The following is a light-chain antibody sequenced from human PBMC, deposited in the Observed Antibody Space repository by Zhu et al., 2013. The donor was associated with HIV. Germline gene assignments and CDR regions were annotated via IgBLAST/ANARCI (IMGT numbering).Light chain of an antibody. J-gene: IGKJ3*01. Sequence: DIQMTQSPSSLSASVGDRVTITCRASQGIRNDLAWYQQKPGKAPKRLIYVASSLQSGVPSRFSGSGSGTQFALTISSLQPEDFATYFCQHVNNNAAFGPGTKVDV. CDR2: VAS. CDR3: QHVNNNAA. CDR1: QGIRND. V-gene: IGKV1-17*01.